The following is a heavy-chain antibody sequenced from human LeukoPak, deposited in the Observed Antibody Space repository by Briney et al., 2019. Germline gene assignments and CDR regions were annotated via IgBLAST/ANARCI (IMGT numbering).Heavy chain of an antibody. J-gene: IGHJ4*02. CDR3: AREYSSGWYWAVYDY. D-gene: IGHD6-19*01. Sequence: GASVKVSCKASGYTFTSYGIRWVRQAPGQGLEWMGWISAYNGNTNYAQKLQGRVTMTTDTSTSAAYMELRSLRSDDTAVYYCAREYSSGWYWAVYDYWGQGTLVTVSS. V-gene: IGHV1-18*01. CDR1: GYTFTSYG. CDR2: ISAYNGNT.